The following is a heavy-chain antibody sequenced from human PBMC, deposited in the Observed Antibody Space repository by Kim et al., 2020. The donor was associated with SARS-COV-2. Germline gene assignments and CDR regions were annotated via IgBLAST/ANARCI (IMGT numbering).Heavy chain of an antibody. V-gene: IGHV3-74*01. D-gene: IGHD1-1*01. CDR3: ARDLAGYGSR. J-gene: IGHJ4*02. Sequence: GGSLRLSCAASGFTFRSFWMHWVRQVPGKGLVWVSRIAEDGRITDYADSVKGRFTISRDNAKNSLYLQMNNLRADDTAVYYCARDLAGYGSRWGQGTLVTVSS. CDR2: IAEDGRIT. CDR1: GFTFRSFW.